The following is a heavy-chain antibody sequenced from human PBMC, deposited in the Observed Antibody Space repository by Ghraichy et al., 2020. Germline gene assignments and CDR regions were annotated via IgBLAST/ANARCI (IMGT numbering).Heavy chain of an antibody. V-gene: IGHV1-69*04. CDR2: IIPILGIA. J-gene: IGHJ5*02. CDR3: ARDRYDYSNYWDWFDP. CDR1: GGTFSSYA. D-gene: IGHD4-11*01. Sequence: SVKVSCKASGGTFSSYAISWVRQAPGQGLEWMGRIIPILGIANYAQKFQGRVTITADKSTSTAYMELSSLRSEDTAVYYCARDRYDYSNYWDWFDPWGQGTLVTVSS.